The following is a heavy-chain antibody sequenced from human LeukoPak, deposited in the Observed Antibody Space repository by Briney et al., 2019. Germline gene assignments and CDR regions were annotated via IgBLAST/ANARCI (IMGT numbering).Heavy chain of an antibody. V-gene: IGHV4-59*01. CDR2: IYYSGST. D-gene: IGHD6-6*01. CDR1: GGSISSYY. Sequence: PSETLSLTCTVSGGSISSYYWSWIRQPPGKGLEWIGYIYYSGSTNYNPSLKSRVIISVDTSKNQFSLKLSSVTAADTAVYYCARGPPRLALSQRIYYYYGMDVWGQGTTVTVSS. CDR3: ARGPPRLALSQRIYYYYGMDV. J-gene: IGHJ6*02.